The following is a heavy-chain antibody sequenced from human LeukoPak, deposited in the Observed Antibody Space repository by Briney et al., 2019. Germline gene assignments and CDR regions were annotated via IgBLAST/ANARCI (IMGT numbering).Heavy chain of an antibody. CDR2: INPNSGGT. V-gene: IGHV1-2*02. J-gene: IGHJ4*02. CDR3: ARGDDWNGLFDY. D-gene: IGHD1-1*01. Sequence: ASVKVSCKASGYTFTGYYMHWVRQAPGQGLEWMGWINPNSGGTNYAKKFQGRVTMTRDTSISTAYMELSRLRSDDTAVYYCARGDDWNGLFDYWGQGTLVTVSS. CDR1: GYTFTGYY.